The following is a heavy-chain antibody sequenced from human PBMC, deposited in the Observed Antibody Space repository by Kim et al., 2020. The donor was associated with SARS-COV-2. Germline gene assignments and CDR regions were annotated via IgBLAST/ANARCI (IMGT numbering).Heavy chain of an antibody. CDR3: VRAMDI. V-gene: IGHV3-7*01. CDR2: IKYDGSET. J-gene: IGHJ6*02. CDR1: GFTFSNYW. Sequence: GGSLRLSCAASGFTFSNYWMTWVRQAPGKGLEWVANIKYDGSETYYVDSVKGRFTISRDNAKNSLYLQMNSLRAEDTAVYYCVRAMDIWGQGTTVTVSS.